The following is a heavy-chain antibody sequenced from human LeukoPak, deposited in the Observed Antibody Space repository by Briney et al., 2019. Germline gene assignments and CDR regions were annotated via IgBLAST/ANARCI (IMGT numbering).Heavy chain of an antibody. CDR1: GGTFSSYA. Sequence: GASVKVSCKASGGTFSSYAISWVRQAPGQGLEWMGRIIPILGIANYAQKFQGRVTITADKSTSTAYMELSSLRSEDTAVYYCARALVPAAIRNDAFDIWGQGTMVTVSS. CDR2: IIPILGIA. D-gene: IGHD2-2*02. V-gene: IGHV1-69*04. J-gene: IGHJ3*02. CDR3: ARALVPAAIRNDAFDI.